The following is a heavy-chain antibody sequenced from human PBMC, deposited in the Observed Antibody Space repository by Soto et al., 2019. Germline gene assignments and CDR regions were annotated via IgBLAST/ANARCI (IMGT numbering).Heavy chain of an antibody. V-gene: IGHV1-18*01. CDR3: ARDLRHNWFDP. J-gene: IGHJ5*02. CDR1: GYTFTSYG. CDR2: ISAYNGNT. Sequence: EASVKVACKASGYTFTSYGISWVLQAPGQGLEWMGWISAYNGNTNYAQKLQGRVTMTTDTSTSTAYMELRSLRSDDTAVYYCARDLRHNWFDPWGQGTLVTVSS.